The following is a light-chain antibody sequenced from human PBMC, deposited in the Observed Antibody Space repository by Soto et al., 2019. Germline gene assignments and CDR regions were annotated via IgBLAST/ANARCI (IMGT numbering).Light chain of an antibody. CDR2: GAS. J-gene: IGKJ1*01. CDR1: QSISVW. V-gene: IGKV1-9*01. Sequence: DIQMTQSPSSLSASVGDRVTITCRASQSISVWLAWYQQKPGRAPKLLIFGASTLQSGVPSRFSGSGSGTDFTLTISSLQPEDFATYFCQKLNAYPPWTFGQGTKVDIK. CDR3: QKLNAYPPWT.